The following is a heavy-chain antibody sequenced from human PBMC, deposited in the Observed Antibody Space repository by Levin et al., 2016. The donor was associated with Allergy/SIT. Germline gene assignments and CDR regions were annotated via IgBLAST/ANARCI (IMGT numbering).Heavy chain of an antibody. Sequence: SVKVSCKASGGTFSSYTISWVRQAPGQGLEWMGRIIPIFGTANYAQKFQGRVTITADESTSTAYMELSSLRSEDTAVYYCARCVMEGKEIKQWLVFAFDIWGQGTMVTVSS. CDR3: ARCVMEGKEIKQWLVFAFDI. V-gene: IGHV1-69*13. CDR1: GGTFSSYT. J-gene: IGHJ3*02. D-gene: IGHD6-19*01. CDR2: IIPIFGTA.